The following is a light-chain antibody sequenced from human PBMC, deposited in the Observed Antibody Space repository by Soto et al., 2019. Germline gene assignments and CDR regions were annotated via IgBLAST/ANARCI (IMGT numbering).Light chain of an antibody. CDR3: SSYTSSSPPVV. V-gene: IGLV2-14*01. CDR2: DVS. CDR1: SSDVGGYNY. Sequence: QSALTQPASVSGSPGQSITISCTGTSSDVGGYNYVSWYQQHPGKAPKLMIYDVSNRPSGVSNRFSGSKSGNTASLTISGLQAEDEADYYCSSYTSSSPPVVFGGGTKLTAL. J-gene: IGLJ2*01.